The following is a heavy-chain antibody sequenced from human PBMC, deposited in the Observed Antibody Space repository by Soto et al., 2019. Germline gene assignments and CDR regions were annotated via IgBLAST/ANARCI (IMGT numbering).Heavy chain of an antibody. V-gene: IGHV4-31*03. D-gene: IGHD3-22*01. Sequence: QMQLQESGPGLVKPSQTLSLICSVSGGSISRPGYYWAWIRQHPARGLEWIGSISYSGNSNHNPLLQSRLILSVDTSQNCFSRRLNSVTAADTAVDYCARLRRDGSGFPDLWGQGARVTVSP. J-gene: IGHJ5*02. CDR3: ARLRRDGSGFPDL. CDR1: GGSISRPGYY. CDR2: ISYSGNS.